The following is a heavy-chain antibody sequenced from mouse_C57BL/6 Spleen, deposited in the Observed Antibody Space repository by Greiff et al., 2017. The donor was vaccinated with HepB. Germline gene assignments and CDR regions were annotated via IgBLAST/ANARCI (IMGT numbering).Heavy chain of an antibody. Sequence: VQLQQSGAELVRPGTSVKVSCKASGYAFTNYLIEWVKQRPGQGLEWIGVINPGSGGTNYNEKFKGKATLTADKSSSTAYMQLSSLTSEDSAVYFCARRGYGRKDYFDYWGQGTTLTVSS. J-gene: IGHJ2*01. CDR3: ARRGYGRKDYFDY. V-gene: IGHV1-54*01. D-gene: IGHD1-1*01. CDR1: GYAFTNYL. CDR2: INPGSGGT.